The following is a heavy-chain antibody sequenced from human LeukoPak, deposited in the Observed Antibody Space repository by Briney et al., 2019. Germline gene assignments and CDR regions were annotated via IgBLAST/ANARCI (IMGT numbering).Heavy chain of an antibody. D-gene: IGHD3-22*01. J-gene: IGHJ4*02. CDR1: GFTFSNAW. CDR3: TTDRYYYDSSTDF. Sequence: GGSLRLSCAASGFTFSNAWMSWVPQAPGKGLEWVGRIKSKTDGGTTDYAAPVKGRFTISRDDSKNTLYLQMNSLKSEDTAVYYCTTDRYYYDSSTDFWGQGTLVTVSS. V-gene: IGHV3-15*01. CDR2: IKSKTDGGTT.